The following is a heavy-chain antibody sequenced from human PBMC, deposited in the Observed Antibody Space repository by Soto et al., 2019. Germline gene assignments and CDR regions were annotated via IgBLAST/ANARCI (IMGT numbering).Heavy chain of an antibody. D-gene: IGHD3-10*01. CDR2: ISYDGSNK. J-gene: IGHJ6*02. CDR1: GFTFSSYA. CDR3: ASRSNYYGSGRSYYYYGMDV. Sequence: QVQLVESGGGVVQPGRSLRLSCAASGFTFSSYAMHWVRQAPGKRLEWVAVISYDGSNKYYADTVRGRFTISRDNSRITLYLQMNSLRAEVTPVYYCASRSNYYGSGRSYYYYGMDVWGQGTTVTVSS. V-gene: IGHV3-30-3*01.